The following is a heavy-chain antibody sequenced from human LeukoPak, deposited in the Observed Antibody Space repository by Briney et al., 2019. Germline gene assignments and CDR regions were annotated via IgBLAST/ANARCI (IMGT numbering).Heavy chain of an antibody. Sequence: SETLSLTCTVSGGSIRSSYYYWGWIRQPPGKGLEWIGSIYDSGSTYYNPSLKSRVTISVDTSKNQFSLKLSSVTAADTAVYYCARDLCGDHFDYWGQGTLVTVSS. CDR1: GGSIRSSYYY. V-gene: IGHV4-39*07. CDR2: IYDSGST. CDR3: ARDLCGDHFDY. D-gene: IGHD4-17*01. J-gene: IGHJ4*02.